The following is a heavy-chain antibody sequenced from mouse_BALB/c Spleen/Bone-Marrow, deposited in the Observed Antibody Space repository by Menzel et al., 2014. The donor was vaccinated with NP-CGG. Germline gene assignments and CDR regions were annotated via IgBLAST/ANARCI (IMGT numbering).Heavy chain of an antibody. V-gene: IGHV3-1*02. Sequence: EVKLLESGPDLVKPSQSLSLTCTVTGYSITSGYSWHWIRQFPGNKLEWMGYIHYSGSTNYNPSLKSRISITRDTSKNQFFLQLNSVTTEDTATYYCAGPITTVVGFDYWGQGTTLTVSS. CDR3: AGPITTVVGFDY. D-gene: IGHD1-1*01. CDR2: IHYSGST. CDR1: GYSITSGYS. J-gene: IGHJ2*01.